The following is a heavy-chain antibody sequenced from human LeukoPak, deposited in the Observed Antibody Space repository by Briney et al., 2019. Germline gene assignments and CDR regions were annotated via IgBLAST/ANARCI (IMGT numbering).Heavy chain of an antibody. CDR3: ARDEGFHAFDI. V-gene: IGHV3-30*04. D-gene: IGHD2-15*01. CDR2: ISDDGSNK. Sequence: PGGSLRLSCAASGFTFSSYAMHWVRQAPGKGLEWVAVISDDGSNKYYAGSVKGRFTISRDNSKNTLYLQMNSLRAEDTAVYYCARDEGFHAFDIWGQGTMVTVSS. CDR1: GFTFSSYA. J-gene: IGHJ3*02.